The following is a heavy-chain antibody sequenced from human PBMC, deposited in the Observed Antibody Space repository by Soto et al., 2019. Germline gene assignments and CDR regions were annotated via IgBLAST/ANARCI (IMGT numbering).Heavy chain of an antibody. V-gene: IGHV1-24*01. CDR1: VYTLTELS. Sequence: ASVTVSCKVSVYTLTELSIHCVRQAPGRGLEWMGGFDPEDGETIYAQKFQGRVTMTEDTSTDTAYMELSSLRSEDTAVYYCATGRELPKVGYYYYGMDVWGQGTTVTVSS. J-gene: IGHJ6*02. D-gene: IGHD1-26*01. CDR3: ATGRELPKVGYYYYGMDV. CDR2: FDPEDGET.